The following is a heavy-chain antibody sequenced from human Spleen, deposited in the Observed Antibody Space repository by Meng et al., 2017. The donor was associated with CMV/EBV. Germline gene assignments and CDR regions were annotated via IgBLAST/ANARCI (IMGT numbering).Heavy chain of an antibody. CDR2: ISSSGSTI. V-gene: IGHV3-48*03. D-gene: IGHD3-3*01. CDR1: GFTFSSYE. Sequence: GGSLRLSCAASGFTFSSYEMNWVRQAPGKGLEWVSYISSSGSTIYYADSVKGRFTISRDNAKKSLYLQMNSLRAEDTAVYYCARALDWDSLGCYVPFGYWGRGTLVTVSS. J-gene: IGHJ4*02. CDR3: ARALDWDSLGCYVPFGY.